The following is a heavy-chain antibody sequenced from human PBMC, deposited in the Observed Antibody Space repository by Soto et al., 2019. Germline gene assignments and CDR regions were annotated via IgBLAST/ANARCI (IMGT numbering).Heavy chain of an antibody. CDR1: GGTFSSYA. V-gene: IGHV1-69*13. CDR3: ARHSGSYYDPYF. J-gene: IGHJ4*02. Sequence: SVKVSCKASGGTFSSYAISWVRQAPGQGLEWMGGIIPIFGTANYAQKFQGRVTITADESTSTAYMELSSLRSEDTAVYYCARHSGSYYDPYFWGQGTLVTVSS. CDR2: IIPIFGTA. D-gene: IGHD1-26*01.